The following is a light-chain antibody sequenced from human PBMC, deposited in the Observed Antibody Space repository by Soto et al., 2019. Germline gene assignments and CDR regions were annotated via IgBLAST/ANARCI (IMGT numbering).Light chain of an antibody. J-gene: IGLJ1*01. Sequence: QSALTLPRSGCGSPGQSVTIAGTGPSIDVGGSNYVPWSQQHPGKAPKLMIYDVSERPSGVPDRFSGSKSGNTASLTISGLQAEDEADYYCCSYEVTFYVFGTGSKVTVL. V-gene: IGLV2-11*01. CDR1: SIDVGGSNY. CDR2: DVS. CDR3: CSYEVTFYV.